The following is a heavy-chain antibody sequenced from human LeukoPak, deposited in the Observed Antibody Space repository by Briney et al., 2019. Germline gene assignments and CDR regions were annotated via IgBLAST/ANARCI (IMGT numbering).Heavy chain of an antibody. D-gene: IGHD3-22*01. V-gene: IGHV5-51*01. J-gene: IGHJ4*02. Sequence: THGESLKISCKDSGYSFTNYWIGWVRQMPGKGLEWMGIIYPGDSDTRYSPSFQGHVTISADKSISTAYLQWSSLKASDTAMYYCARTYYYDSSAYYPQFDYWGPGTLVTVSS. CDR2: IYPGDSDT. CDR3: ARTYYYDSSAYYPQFDY. CDR1: GYSFTNYW.